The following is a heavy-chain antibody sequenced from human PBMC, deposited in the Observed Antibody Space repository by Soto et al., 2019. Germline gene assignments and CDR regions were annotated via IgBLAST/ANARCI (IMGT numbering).Heavy chain of an antibody. CDR1: GFTFNNYA. CDR2: ISYDGSNK. V-gene: IGHV3-30-3*01. Sequence: GGSLRLSCAASGFTFNNYAMHWVRQAPGKGLEWVAVISYDGSNKYYADSVKGRFTISRDNSKTTLYLQVNSLIAEDTAVYYCARVLGLYSGYDFPLAYWGQGTLVTVSS. D-gene: IGHD5-12*01. J-gene: IGHJ4*02. CDR3: ARVLGLYSGYDFPLAY.